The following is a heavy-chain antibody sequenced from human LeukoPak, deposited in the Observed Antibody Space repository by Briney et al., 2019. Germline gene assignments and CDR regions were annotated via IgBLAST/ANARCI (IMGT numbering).Heavy chain of an antibody. CDR3: ARDSGGFYGDYVYYYYYYMDV. V-gene: IGHV4-4*07. D-gene: IGHD4-17*01. CDR2: IYTSGST. CDR1: GGSISSYY. Sequence: PSETLSLTCTVSGGSISSYYWSWIRQPAGKGLEWIGRIYTSGSTNYNPSLKSRVTMSVDTSKNQFSLKLSSVTAADTAVYYCARDSGGFYGDYVYYYYYYMDVWGKGTTVTVSS. J-gene: IGHJ6*03.